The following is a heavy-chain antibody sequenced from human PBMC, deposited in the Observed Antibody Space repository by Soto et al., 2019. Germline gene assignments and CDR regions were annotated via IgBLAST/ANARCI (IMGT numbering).Heavy chain of an antibody. D-gene: IGHD5-12*01. CDR3: GREGGVATPIGMDV. Sequence: SETLSLTCPVSAGSIRSYYWSWIRQPPGKGLEWIGYVYYSGSTNYNPSLKRRVTITVDTSKNQFSLELRSVTAADTAVYYCGREGGVATPIGMDVWGQGTKVTVS. J-gene: IGHJ6*02. V-gene: IGHV4-59*01. CDR1: AGSIRSYY. CDR2: VYYSGST.